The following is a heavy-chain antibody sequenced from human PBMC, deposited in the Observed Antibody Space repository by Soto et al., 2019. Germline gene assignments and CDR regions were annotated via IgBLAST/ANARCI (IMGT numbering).Heavy chain of an antibody. Sequence: SETLSLTCTVSRGSINYSNYYWGWIRQPPGKGLEWIGSVYSGGNTYYSPSLKSRVTISIDTSKNHFSLKLNSVTAADTAMYYFARHESYGSGGFPVWFDPWGQGTLVTVSS. CDR2: VYSGGNT. J-gene: IGHJ5*02. V-gene: IGHV4-39*01. CDR1: RGSINYSNYY. CDR3: ARHESYGSGGFPVWFDP. D-gene: IGHD3-10*01.